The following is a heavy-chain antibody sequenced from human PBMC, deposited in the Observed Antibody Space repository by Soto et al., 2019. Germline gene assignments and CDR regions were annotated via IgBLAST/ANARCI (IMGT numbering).Heavy chain of an antibody. Sequence: PSATLSLTCAVYGGSFSGYYWSWIRQPPGKGLEWIGEINHSGSTNYNPSLKSRVTISVDTSKNQFSLKLSSVTAADTAVYYCASHPGIAAADHDGDYWGQGTLVTVSS. D-gene: IGHD6-13*01. CDR2: INHSGST. CDR1: GGSFSGYY. J-gene: IGHJ4*02. V-gene: IGHV4-34*01. CDR3: ASHPGIAAADHDGDY.